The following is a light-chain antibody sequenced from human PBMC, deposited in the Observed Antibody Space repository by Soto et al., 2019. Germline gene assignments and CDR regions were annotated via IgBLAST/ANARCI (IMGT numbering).Light chain of an antibody. CDR3: SSYTSSSTLV. Sequence: QSVLTQPASVSGSPGQSITISCTGSSSDVGGYKYVSWYQHHPGKAPKLMIYEVSNRPSGVSNRFSGSKSGNTASLTISGLQAEDEADYYCSSYTSSSTLVFGRGTKLTVL. V-gene: IGLV2-14*01. CDR2: EVS. CDR1: SSDVGGYKY. J-gene: IGLJ2*01.